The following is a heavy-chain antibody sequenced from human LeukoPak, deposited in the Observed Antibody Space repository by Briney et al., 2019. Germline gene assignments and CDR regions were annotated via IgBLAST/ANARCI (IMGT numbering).Heavy chain of an antibody. CDR2: INHSGST. J-gene: IGHJ6*02. D-gene: IGHD1-26*01. Sequence: SETLSLTCTVSGGSISSSNYYWGWIRPPPGKGLEWIGEINHSGSTNYNPSLKSRVTISVDTSKNQFSLKLSSVTAADTAVYYCAREGRGMDVWGQGTTVTVSS. CDR1: GGSISSSNYY. V-gene: IGHV4-39*07. CDR3: AREGRGMDV.